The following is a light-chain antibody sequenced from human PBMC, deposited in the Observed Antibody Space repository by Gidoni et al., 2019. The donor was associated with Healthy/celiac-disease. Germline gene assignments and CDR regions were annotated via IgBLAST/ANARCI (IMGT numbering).Light chain of an antibody. Sequence: SSELTQDPAVSVTLGQTVRITCQGDSLRIYYASWYQQKPGQAPVLVIYGKNNRPSGIPDRFSGSSSGNTASLTITGVQAEDEADYYCNSRDSSGNHLVFGTGTKVTVL. CDR1: SLRIYY. V-gene: IGLV3-19*01. CDR3: NSRDSSGNHLV. CDR2: GKN. J-gene: IGLJ1*01.